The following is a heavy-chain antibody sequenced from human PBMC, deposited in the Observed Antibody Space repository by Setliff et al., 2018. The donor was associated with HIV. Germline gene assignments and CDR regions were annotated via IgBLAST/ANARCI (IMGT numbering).Heavy chain of an antibody. CDR3: AKEYCSSNKCYYYYYMDV. J-gene: IGHJ6*03. V-gene: IGHV3-48*03. CDR1: GFTFSSYE. CDR2: ISSSGSTI. D-gene: IGHD2-2*01. Sequence: GGSLRLSCAASGFTFSSYEMNWVRQAPGKGLEWVSFISSSGSTIYYADSVKGRFTISIDNSKNTLYLQMNSLRAEDTAVYYCAKEYCSSNKCYYYYYMDVWGKGTTVTVSS.